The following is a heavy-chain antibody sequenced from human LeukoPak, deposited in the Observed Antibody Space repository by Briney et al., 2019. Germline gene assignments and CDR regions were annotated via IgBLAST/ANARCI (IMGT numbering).Heavy chain of an antibody. CDR3: ARERMVRGPFDY. D-gene: IGHD3-10*01. CDR1: GFTFSSYW. J-gene: IGHJ4*02. CDR2: IKQDGRQK. Sequence: GGSLRLSCAASGFTFSSYWMSWVRQAPGKGLEWVANIKQDGRQKYYVDSVKGLFTISRDNAKNSLYLQMNSLSAEDTAVYYCARERMVRGPFDYWGQGTLVSVSS. V-gene: IGHV3-7*01.